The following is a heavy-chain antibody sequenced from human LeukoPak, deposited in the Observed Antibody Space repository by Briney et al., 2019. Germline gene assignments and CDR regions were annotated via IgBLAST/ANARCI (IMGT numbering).Heavy chain of an antibody. Sequence: GGSLRLSCAASGFTVSTNYMSWVRQAPGKGLEWVSVIYSGGSTYYVDSVKGRFTISRDNSKNTLYLQMNSLRAEDTAVYYCARLAALRNFDYWGQGTLVTVSS. CDR1: GFTVSTNY. V-gene: IGHV3-53*01. J-gene: IGHJ4*02. D-gene: IGHD3-3*01. CDR2: IYSGGST. CDR3: ARLAALRNFDY.